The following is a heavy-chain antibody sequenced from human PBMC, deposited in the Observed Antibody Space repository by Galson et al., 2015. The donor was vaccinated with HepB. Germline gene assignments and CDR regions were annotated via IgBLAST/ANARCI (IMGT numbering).Heavy chain of an antibody. Sequence: SVKVSCKASGGTFSSYTISWVRQAPGQGLEWMGRIIPIFGIANYAQKFQGRVTITADKSTSTAYMELSSLRSEDTAVYYCARGYSSGWYPFDPGGQGTPVTVSS. CDR2: IIPIFGIA. D-gene: IGHD6-19*01. CDR3: ARGYSSGWYPFDP. V-gene: IGHV1-69*02. CDR1: GGTFSSYT. J-gene: IGHJ5*02.